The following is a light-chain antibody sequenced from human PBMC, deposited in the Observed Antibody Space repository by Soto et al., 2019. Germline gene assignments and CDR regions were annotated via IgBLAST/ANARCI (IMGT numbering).Light chain of an antibody. CDR1: YDISKY. CDR2: AAS. CDR3: QQYYSYPRT. V-gene: IGKV1-9*01. Sequence: DIQLTQSPSFLSASVEDRVTTSCRASYDISKYLAWYQQKPGKAPKLLIYAASTLQSGVPSRFSGSGSGTDFTLTISSLQPEDFATYYCQQYYSYPRTFGQGTKVDIK. J-gene: IGKJ1*01.